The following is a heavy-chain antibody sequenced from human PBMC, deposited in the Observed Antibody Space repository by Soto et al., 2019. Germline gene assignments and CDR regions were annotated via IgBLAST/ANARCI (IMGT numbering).Heavy chain of an antibody. Sequence: SETLSLTCAVSGGSISSGGYSWSWIRQPPGKGLEWIGYIYHSGSTYYNPSLKSRVTISVDRSKNQFSLKLSSVTAADTAVYYCAKNLPRTGRFDYWGQGTVVTVSS. J-gene: IGHJ4*02. CDR3: AKNLPRTGRFDY. CDR2: IYHSGST. CDR1: GGSISSGGYS. V-gene: IGHV4-30-2*01.